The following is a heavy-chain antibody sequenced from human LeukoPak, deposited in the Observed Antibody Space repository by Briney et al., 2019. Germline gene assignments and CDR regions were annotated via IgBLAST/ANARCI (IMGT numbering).Heavy chain of an antibody. V-gene: IGHV3-21*01. J-gene: IGHJ3*02. CDR2: IPSSISDM. CDR3: TRTSGPVGAFDI. D-gene: IGHD7-27*01. Sequence: PGGSLILSCAASGFTFSTFTLNWVRQAPGKGPEWVASIPSSISDMSYADSVKGRFTFSRDNAKNSLYLQMNSLRAEDTAVYYCTRTSGPVGAFDIWGQGTMVTVSS. CDR1: GFTFSTFT.